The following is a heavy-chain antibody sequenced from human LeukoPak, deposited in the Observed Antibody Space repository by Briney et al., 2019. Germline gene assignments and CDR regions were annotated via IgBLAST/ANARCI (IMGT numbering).Heavy chain of an antibody. CDR3: ARERCTNGVCYLFDY. D-gene: IGHD2-8*01. CDR2: INPNSGGT. CDR1: GYTFTGYY. Sequence: ASVKVSCKASGYTFTGYYMHWVRQAPGQGLEWMGWINPNSGGTNYAQKFQGRVTMTRDTSISTAYMELSRLRSDDTAVYYCARERCTNGVCYLFDYWGQGTLVTVSS. V-gene: IGHV1-2*02. J-gene: IGHJ4*02.